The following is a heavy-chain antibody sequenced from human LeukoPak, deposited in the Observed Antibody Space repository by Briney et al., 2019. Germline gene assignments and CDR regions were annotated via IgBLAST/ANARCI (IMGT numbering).Heavy chain of an antibody. CDR2: IIPVFGTA. Sequence: GASVKVSCKASGGTSSSYAISRVRQAPGQGLEWMGGIIPVFGTANYAQKFQGRVTITTDESTSTAYMELSSLRSEDTAVYYCARVQSRYYDFWSGYYPFDYWGQGTLVTVSS. CDR1: GGTSSSYA. CDR3: ARVQSRYYDFWSGYYPFDY. D-gene: IGHD3-3*01. J-gene: IGHJ4*02. V-gene: IGHV1-69*05.